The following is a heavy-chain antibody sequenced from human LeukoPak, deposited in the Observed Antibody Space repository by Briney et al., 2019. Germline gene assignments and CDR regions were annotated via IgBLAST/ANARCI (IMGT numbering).Heavy chain of an antibody. CDR2: IYSGGST. CDR3: AKDGSSGYSEY. D-gene: IGHD6-13*01. CDR1: GFTVSTNY. V-gene: IGHV3-53*01. J-gene: IGHJ4*02. Sequence: GGSLRLSCAASGFTVSTNYMTWVRQAPRKGLEWVSVIYSGGSTYYADSVRGRFTVSRDNSKNTLYLQMNSLRAEDTAVYYCAKDGSSGYSEYWGQGTLVTVSS.